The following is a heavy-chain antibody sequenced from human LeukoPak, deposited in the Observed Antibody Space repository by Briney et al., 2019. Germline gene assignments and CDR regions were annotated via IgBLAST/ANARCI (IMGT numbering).Heavy chain of an antibody. J-gene: IGHJ4*02. V-gene: IGHV4-59*01. CDR3: AREMIASGYFDY. D-gene: IGHD3-22*01. CDR1: GDSISSYY. CDR2: IYYSGST. Sequence: SETLSLTCTVSGDSISSYYWSWIRQPPGKGLEWIGYIYYSGSTNYNPSLKSRVTISVDTSKKQFSLKLSSVTAADTAVYYCAREMIASGYFDYWGQGTLVTVSS.